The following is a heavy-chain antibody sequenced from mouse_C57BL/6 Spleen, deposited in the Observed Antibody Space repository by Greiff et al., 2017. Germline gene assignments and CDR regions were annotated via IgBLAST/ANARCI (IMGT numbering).Heavy chain of an antibody. CDR1: GYSITSGYY. CDR3: ARGGRYFDV. J-gene: IGHJ1*03. Sequence: EVKLLESGPGLVKPSQSLSLTCSVTGYSITSGYYWNWIRQFPGNKLEWMGYISYDGSNHYNPSLKNRISITRDTSKNQFFLKLNSVTTEDTATYYCARGGRYFDVWGTGTTVTVSS. V-gene: IGHV3-6*01. CDR2: ISYDGSN.